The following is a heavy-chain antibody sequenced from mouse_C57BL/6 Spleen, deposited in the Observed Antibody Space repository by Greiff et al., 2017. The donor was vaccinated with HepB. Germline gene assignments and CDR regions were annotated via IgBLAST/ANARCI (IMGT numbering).Heavy chain of an antibody. CDR2: IYPGDGDT. J-gene: IGHJ2*02. V-gene: IGHV1-82*01. D-gene: IGHD1-1*01. CDR1: GYAFSSSW. Sequence: VKLQQSGPELVKPGASVKISCKASGYAFSSSWMNWVKQRPGKGLEWIGRIYPGDGDTNYNGKFKGKATLTADKSSSTAYMQLSSLTSEDSAVYFCARNPSYGSSFDFWGQGTSLTVSS. CDR3: ARNPSYGSSFDF.